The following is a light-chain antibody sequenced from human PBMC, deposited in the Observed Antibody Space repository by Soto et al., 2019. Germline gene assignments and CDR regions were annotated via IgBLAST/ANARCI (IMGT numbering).Light chain of an antibody. J-gene: IGKJ1*01. CDR3: QQYVTSPPGT. CDR2: GAS. V-gene: IGKV3-20*01. Sequence: IVLTQSPGTLSLSPGERAPLSCRASQSVSNNYLAWYQQKPGQAPRLLIYGASSRATGIPDRFSGSGSGTDFTLTISRLEPGDFAVYYCQQYVTSPPGTFGQGTKLDIK. CDR1: QSVSNNY.